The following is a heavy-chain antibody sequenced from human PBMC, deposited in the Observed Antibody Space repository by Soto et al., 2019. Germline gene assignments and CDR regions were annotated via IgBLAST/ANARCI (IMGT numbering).Heavy chain of an antibody. V-gene: IGHV3-23*01. CDR2: MSDSGGRT. J-gene: IGHJ4*02. D-gene: IGHD3-10*01. CDR1: GFTFSTYA. Sequence: GGSLRLSCAASGFTFSTYAMSWVRQAPGKGLEWVSTMSDSGGRTYYAASVKGRFTISRDNSKNTLYLLMNSLSAEDTALYYCAKFHGSGTYYNFPDYWGQGTLVTVSS. CDR3: AKFHGSGTYYNFPDY.